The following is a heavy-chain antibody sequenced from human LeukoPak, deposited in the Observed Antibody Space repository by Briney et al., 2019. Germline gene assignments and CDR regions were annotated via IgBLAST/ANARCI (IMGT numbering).Heavy chain of an antibody. J-gene: IGHJ5*02. CDR3: ARSATYESIPFDP. CDR2: IIPIFGTA. Sequence: ASVKVSCKASGGTFSSYAISWVRQAPGQGLEWMGGIIPIFGTANYAQKFQGRVTITADESTSTAYMELSSLRSEDTAVYYCARSATYESIPFDPWGQGTLVTVSS. D-gene: IGHD3-3*01. CDR1: GGTFSSYA. V-gene: IGHV1-69*13.